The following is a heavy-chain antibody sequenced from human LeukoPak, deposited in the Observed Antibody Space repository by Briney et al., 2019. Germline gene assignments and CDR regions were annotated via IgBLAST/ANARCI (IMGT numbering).Heavy chain of an antibody. Sequence: SETLSLTCAVSGGSISSGGYSWSWIRQPPGKGLEWIGYIYHSGSTYYNPSLKSRVTISVDRSKNQFSLKLSSVTAADTAVYYCASLMRAAAVPYWGQGTLVTVSS. CDR1: GGSISSGGYS. V-gene: IGHV4-30-2*01. CDR2: IYHSGST. D-gene: IGHD6-13*01. J-gene: IGHJ4*02. CDR3: ASLMRAAAVPY.